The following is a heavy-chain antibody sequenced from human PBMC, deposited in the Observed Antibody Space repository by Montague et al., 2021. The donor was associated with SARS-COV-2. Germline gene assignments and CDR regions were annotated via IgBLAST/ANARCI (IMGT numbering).Heavy chain of an antibody. Sequence: SLRLSCAASGFTFSSYAMHWVRQAPGKGLEWVAVISYDGRNKYYADSVKGRFTISRDNSKNTLYLQMNSLRAGDTAVYYCARDNYDYVWGSYRYIYWGQGTLVTVSS. CDR3: ARDNYDYVWGSYRYIY. J-gene: IGHJ4*02. CDR1: GFTFSSYA. CDR2: ISYDGRNK. D-gene: IGHD3-16*02. V-gene: IGHV3-30*04.